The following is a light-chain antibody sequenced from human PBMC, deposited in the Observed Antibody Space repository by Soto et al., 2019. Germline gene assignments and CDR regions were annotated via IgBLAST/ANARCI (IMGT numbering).Light chain of an antibody. V-gene: IGKV3-15*01. CDR2: GAS. Sequence: EIVLTQSPATVSVSPGEIATLSCRASQSIETHLAWYQQRPGPAPRLLIFGASNRATGIPARFSGSGSGTDFTLTISSLQSEDSAVYYCQQYFHWPPYTFGQGTKLEIK. CDR3: QQYFHWPPYT. J-gene: IGKJ2*01. CDR1: QSIETH.